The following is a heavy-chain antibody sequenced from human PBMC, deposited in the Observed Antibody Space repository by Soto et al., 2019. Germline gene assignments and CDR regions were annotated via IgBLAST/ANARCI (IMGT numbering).Heavy chain of an antibody. Sequence: QVTLKESGPVLVKPTETLTLTCTVSGFSLSNARMGVSWIRQPPGKALEWLAHIFSNDEKSYSTSLKSRLTISKDTSKSQVVLIMTNMDPVDTSTYYCARAYFYDSPVPFDYWGQGTLVTVSS. D-gene: IGHD3-22*01. CDR3: ARAYFYDSPVPFDY. V-gene: IGHV2-26*01. CDR2: IFSNDEK. CDR1: GFSLSNARMG. J-gene: IGHJ4*02.